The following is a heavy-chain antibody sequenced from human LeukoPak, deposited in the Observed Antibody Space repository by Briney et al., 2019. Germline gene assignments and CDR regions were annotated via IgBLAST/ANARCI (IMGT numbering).Heavy chain of an antibody. CDR3: ARDLGLIWFGELGDAFDI. CDR2: IRSSSSTI. Sequence: GGSLRFSCAASGFTFSSYSMNWVRQAPGKGLEGVSYIRSSSSTIYYADSVKGRFTISRDNAKNSLYLQMNGLRDEDTAVYYCARDLGLIWFGELGDAFDIWGQGTMVTVSS. V-gene: IGHV3-48*02. J-gene: IGHJ3*02. D-gene: IGHD3-10*01. CDR1: GFTFSSYS.